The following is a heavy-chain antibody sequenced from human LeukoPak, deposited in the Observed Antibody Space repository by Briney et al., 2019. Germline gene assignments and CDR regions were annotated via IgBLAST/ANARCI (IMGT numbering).Heavy chain of an antibody. J-gene: IGHJ6*03. CDR2: IYSGGST. CDR3: ARGLLGEAGTVPYYYYYMDV. V-gene: IGHV3-53*01. Sequence: GGSLRLSCAASGFTVSSNYMSWVRQAPGKGLEWVSVIYSGGSTYYADSVKGRFTISRDNSKNTLYLQMNSLRAEDTAVYYCARGLLGEAGTVPYYYYYMDVWGKGTTVTISS. D-gene: IGHD6-13*01. CDR1: GFTVSSNY.